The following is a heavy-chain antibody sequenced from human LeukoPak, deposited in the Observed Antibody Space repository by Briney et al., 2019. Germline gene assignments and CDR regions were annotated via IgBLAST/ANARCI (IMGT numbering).Heavy chain of an antibody. CDR1: GFTISSYA. Sequence: PGGSLRLSCAASGFTISSYAMSWIRQAPGKGLEWVSAISISGATTHYADSVKGRFTISRDNSKNTMYLEVYSLRAEDTAIYYCAKEYKVGTTTKCFQHWGQGTLVTVSS. V-gene: IGHV3-23*01. D-gene: IGHD1-26*01. CDR2: ISISGATT. CDR3: AKEYKVGTTTKCFQH. J-gene: IGHJ1*01.